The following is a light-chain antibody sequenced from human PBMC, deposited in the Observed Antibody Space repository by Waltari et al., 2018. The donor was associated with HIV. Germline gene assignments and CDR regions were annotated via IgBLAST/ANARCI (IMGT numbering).Light chain of an antibody. CDR2: NVS. CDR1: SSDVGNYNY. V-gene: IGLV2-14*03. Sequence: QSALTQPASVSGSPGQSITISCTGTSSDVGNYNYVSWYQQYPGKAPKLLIYNVSNRPSGVSNRFSGSKSDNTASLTISGLQAEDEADYYCNSFTNNIILVFGTGTKVTVL. J-gene: IGLJ1*01. CDR3: NSFTNNIILV.